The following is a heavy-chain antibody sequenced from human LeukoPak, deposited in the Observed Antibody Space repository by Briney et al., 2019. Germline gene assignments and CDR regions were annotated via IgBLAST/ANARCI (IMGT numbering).Heavy chain of an antibody. CDR1: GGSNSSYY. Sequence: SETLSLTCTVSGGSNSSYYWSWIRQPAGKGLEWIGRIYTSGSTNYNPSLKSRVTMSVDTSKNQFSLKLSSVTAADTAVYYCARDMSSGWSFDYWGQGTLVTVSS. J-gene: IGHJ4*02. CDR2: IYTSGST. D-gene: IGHD6-19*01. V-gene: IGHV4-4*07. CDR3: ARDMSSGWSFDY.